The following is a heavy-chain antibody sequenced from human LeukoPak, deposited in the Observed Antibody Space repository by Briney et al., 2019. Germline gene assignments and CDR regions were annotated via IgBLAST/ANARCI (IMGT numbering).Heavy chain of an antibody. CDR2: IRSDGSNN. D-gene: IGHD2-2*01. CDR1: GFTLSCYG. J-gene: IGHJ4*02. V-gene: IGHV3-30*02. Sequence: GGSLILSCASSGFTLSCYGMHLGHQAPGKGVEWVAFIRSDGSNNYYADSVKGRFTISRDNSKNTLHLQMHSLSTEDTAVYYCAKESLKYQFRTSPTDYWGQGILVTVSS. CDR3: AKESLKYQFRTSPTDY.